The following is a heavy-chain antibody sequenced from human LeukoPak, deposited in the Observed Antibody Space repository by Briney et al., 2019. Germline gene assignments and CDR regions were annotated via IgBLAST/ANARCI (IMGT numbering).Heavy chain of an antibody. J-gene: IGHJ3*01. CDR1: GVSVSNSNYY. D-gene: IGHD3-3*01. CDR3: ARGAISSVDLLDAFDF. CDR2: LYSSN. V-gene: IGHV4-39*07. Sequence: PSETLSLTCTVSGVSVSNSNYYWGWIRQPPGKGLEWIGSLYSSNYYNVSLRSRLSMSVDTSKSQFSLRLTFVTAADTAVYYCARGAISSVDLLDAFDFWGQGTLVTVSS.